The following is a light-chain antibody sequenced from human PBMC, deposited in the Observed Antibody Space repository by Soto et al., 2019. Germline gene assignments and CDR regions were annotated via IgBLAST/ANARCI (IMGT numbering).Light chain of an antibody. CDR3: QQYTGPPTT. Sequence: EIVLTQSPATLSLPPGERATLSCRASQSVGSSLAWCQQRPGQAPRLLIYGASTRAAGIPDRFSGSGSGTDFTLTITRLEPEDSAVYFCQQYTGPPTTFGQGTRLEIK. J-gene: IGKJ5*01. V-gene: IGKV3-20*01. CDR1: QSVGSS. CDR2: GAS.